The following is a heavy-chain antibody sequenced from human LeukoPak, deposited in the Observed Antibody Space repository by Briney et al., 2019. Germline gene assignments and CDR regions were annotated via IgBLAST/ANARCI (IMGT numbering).Heavy chain of an antibody. CDR1: GYTFTGYY. V-gene: IGHV1-2*04. CDR2: INPNKGDT. J-gene: IGHJ4*02. CDR3: ARVGRGEQQLDY. Sequence: ASVTVSCKASGYTFTGYYMLGLRPAPGQGLEGMGWINPNKGDTNHPQKFQGWGTMTRDTSISKAYMELSRLRSDDTAVYYCARVGRGEQQLDYWGQGTLVTVSS. D-gene: IGHD6-13*01.